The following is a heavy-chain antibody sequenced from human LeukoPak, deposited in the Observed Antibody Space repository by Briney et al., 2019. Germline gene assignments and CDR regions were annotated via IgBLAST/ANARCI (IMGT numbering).Heavy chain of an antibody. D-gene: IGHD3-22*01. CDR1: GFSFSNYG. CDR2: ISYNGNKK. J-gene: IGHJ4*02. Sequence: PGGSLRLSCAASGFSFSNYGLHWVRQAPGKGLEWVALISYNGNKKYYADSVKGRFTISRDNSKNTLYLQMSSLRAEDTAVYYCVKDGDYYDSSGYYYFDYWGQGTLVTVSS. CDR3: VKDGDYYDSSGYYYFDY. V-gene: IGHV3-30*18.